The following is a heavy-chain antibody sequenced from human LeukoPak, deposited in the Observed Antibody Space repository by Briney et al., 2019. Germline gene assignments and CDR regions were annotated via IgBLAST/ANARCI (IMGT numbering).Heavy chain of an antibody. V-gene: IGHV3-66*02. J-gene: IGHJ4*02. CDR2: IYSGGST. CDR1: GFTVSSNY. Sequence: GGSLRLSCAASGFTVSSNYMSWVRQAPGKGLEWVSVIYSGGSTYYADSVKGRFTISKDNSKNTQYLRMNSLRAEDTAVYYCARLSGYYTSYYFDYWGQGTLVTVSS. D-gene: IGHD3-3*01. CDR3: ARLSGYYTSYYFDY.